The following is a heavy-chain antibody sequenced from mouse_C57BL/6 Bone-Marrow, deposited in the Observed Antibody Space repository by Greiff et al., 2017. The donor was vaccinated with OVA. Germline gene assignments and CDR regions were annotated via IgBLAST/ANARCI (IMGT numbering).Heavy chain of an antibody. J-gene: IGHJ4*01. Sequence: EVQLVESGGDLVKPGGSLKLSCAASGFTFSSYGMSWVRQTPDKRLEWVATISSGGSYTYYPDSVKGRFTISRDNAKNTLYLQMSSLKSEYTAMYYCARHNYSNPRAMDYWGQGTSVTVSS. CDR3: ARHNYSNPRAMDY. CDR2: ISSGGSYT. CDR1: GFTFSSYG. D-gene: IGHD2-5*01. V-gene: IGHV5-6*01.